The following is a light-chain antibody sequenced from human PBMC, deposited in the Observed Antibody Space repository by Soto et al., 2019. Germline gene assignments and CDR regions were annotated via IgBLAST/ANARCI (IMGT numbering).Light chain of an antibody. CDR1: QSISSW. CDR3: QQYNSYWT. Sequence: DIQMTQSPSTLSASVGDRVTITCRASQSISSWLAWYQQKRGKAPKLMLYKASSLESGDPSRFSGSGSGTEFTLTISSLQPDDFATYYCQQYNSYWTFGQGTKVEIK. CDR2: KAS. V-gene: IGKV1-5*03. J-gene: IGKJ1*01.